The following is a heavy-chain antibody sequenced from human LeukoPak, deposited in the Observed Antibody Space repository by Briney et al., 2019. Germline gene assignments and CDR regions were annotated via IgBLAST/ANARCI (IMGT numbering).Heavy chain of an antibody. J-gene: IGHJ4*02. CDR3: ASSVAAAGSIDY. D-gene: IGHD6-13*01. CDR2: ISSSGSTI. CDR1: GFTFSDYY. V-gene: IGHV3-11*01. Sequence: GGSLRLSCAASGFTFSDYYMGWIRQAPGKGLEWVSYISSSGSTIYYADSVKGRFTISRDNAKNSLYLQMNSLRAEDTAVYYCASSVAAAGSIDYWGQGTLVTVSS.